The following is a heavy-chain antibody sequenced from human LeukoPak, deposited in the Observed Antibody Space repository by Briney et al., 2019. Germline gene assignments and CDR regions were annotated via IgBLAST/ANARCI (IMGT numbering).Heavy chain of an antibody. V-gene: IGHV4-4*07. Sequence: PSETLSLTCTVSGVSITYSYWSWIRQPAGKGLEWIGHIYTSGSTNYNRSLKSRVTMSVDTSKNQFSLKLSSVTAADTAVYFCARDYSSSSHYFDSWGQGTLVTVSS. CDR2: IYTSGST. D-gene: IGHD6-13*01. CDR3: ARDYSSSSHYFDS. CDR1: GVSITYSY. J-gene: IGHJ4*02.